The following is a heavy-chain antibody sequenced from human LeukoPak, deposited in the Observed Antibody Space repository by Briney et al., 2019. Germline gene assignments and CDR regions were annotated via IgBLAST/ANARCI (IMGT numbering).Heavy chain of an antibody. Sequence: GASVKVSCKASGYTFTSYYVQWVRQAPGQGLEWMGGIIPIFGTANYAQKFQGRVTITADESTSTAYMELSSLRSEDTAVYYCAREVGIAAADWGQGTLVTVSS. D-gene: IGHD6-13*01. CDR1: GYTFTSYY. CDR2: IIPIFGTA. V-gene: IGHV1-69*13. CDR3: AREVGIAAAD. J-gene: IGHJ4*02.